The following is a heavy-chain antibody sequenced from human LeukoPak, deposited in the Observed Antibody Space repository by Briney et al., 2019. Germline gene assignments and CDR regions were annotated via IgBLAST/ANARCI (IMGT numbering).Heavy chain of an antibody. Sequence: GGSLRLSCAASGFTVSSNYMSWVRQAPGKGLEWVSVIYSGGSTYYADSVKGRFTISRDNSKNTLYLQMNSLRAEDTAVYYCARAYGDLDNAFDIWGQGTMVTVSS. D-gene: IGHD4-17*01. J-gene: IGHJ3*02. CDR3: ARAYGDLDNAFDI. CDR2: IYSGGST. CDR1: GFTVSSNY. V-gene: IGHV3-66*01.